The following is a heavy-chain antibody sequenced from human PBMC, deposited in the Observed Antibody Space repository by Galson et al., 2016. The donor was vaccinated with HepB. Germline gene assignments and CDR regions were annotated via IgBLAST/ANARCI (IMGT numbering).Heavy chain of an antibody. J-gene: IGHJ4*02. D-gene: IGHD3-16*01. V-gene: IGHV3-64D*06. Sequence: SLRLSCAASGFTFSIYNMYWVRQTPGKGLEYVSNLGESGGSPSYADSVRDRFTVSRDNSKNSLSLHMSSLRTEDTAVYYCVAWGPRLIWGQGTLVTVSS. CDR1: GFTFSIYN. CDR3: VAWGPRLI. CDR2: LGESGGSP.